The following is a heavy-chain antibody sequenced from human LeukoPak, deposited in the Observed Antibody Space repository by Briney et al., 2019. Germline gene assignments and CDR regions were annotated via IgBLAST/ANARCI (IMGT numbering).Heavy chain of an antibody. D-gene: IGHD2-15*01. Sequence: ASVKVSCKASGYTFTGYYMHWVRQAPGQGLEWMGWINPNSGGTNYAQKFQGRVTMTRDTSISTAYMELSRLRSDDTAVYYCARTPRLVVATKDYWGQGTLVTVSS. CDR2: INPNSGGT. V-gene: IGHV1-2*02. CDR1: GYTFTGYY. J-gene: IGHJ4*02. CDR3: ARTPRLVVATKDY.